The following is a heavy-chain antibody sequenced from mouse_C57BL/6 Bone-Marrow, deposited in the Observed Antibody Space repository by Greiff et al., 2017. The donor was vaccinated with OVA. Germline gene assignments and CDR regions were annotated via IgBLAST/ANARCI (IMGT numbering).Heavy chain of an antibody. CDR2: IDPANGNT. V-gene: IGHV14-3*01. D-gene: IGHD1-1*01. Sequence: VQLQQSVAELVRPGASVKLSCTASGFNIKNTYMHWVKQRPEQGLEWIGRIDPANGNTKYAPKFQGKATITADTSSNTAYLQLSSLTSEDTAIYYCARLGAFITTVVAPYWYFDVWGTGTTVTVSS. CDR3: ARLGAFITTVVAPYWYFDV. J-gene: IGHJ1*03. CDR1: GFNIKNTY.